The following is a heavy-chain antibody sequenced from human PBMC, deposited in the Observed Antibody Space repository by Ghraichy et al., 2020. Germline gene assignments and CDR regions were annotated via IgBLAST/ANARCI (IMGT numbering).Heavy chain of an antibody. J-gene: IGHJ6*02. D-gene: IGHD3-3*01. Sequence: GGSLRLSCAASGFTFSSYSMNWVRQAPGKGLEWVSSISSSSSYIYYADSVKGRFTISRDNAKNSLYLQMNSLRAVDTAVYYCARDRYDFWSGYSMGYYYYYGMDVWGQGTTVTVSS. V-gene: IGHV3-21*01. CDR3: ARDRYDFWSGYSMGYYYYYGMDV. CDR2: ISSSSSYI. CDR1: GFTFSSYS.